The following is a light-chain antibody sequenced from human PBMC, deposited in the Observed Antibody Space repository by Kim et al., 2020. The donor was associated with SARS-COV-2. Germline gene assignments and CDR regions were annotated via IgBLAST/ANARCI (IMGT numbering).Light chain of an antibody. Sequence: APGKTARITCGGNNIGSKSVHWYQQKPGQAPVQVIYYDSDRPSGIPERFSGSNSGNTATLTISRVEAGDEADYYCQVWDSSSDHVVFGGGTQLTVL. J-gene: IGLJ2*01. V-gene: IGLV3-21*04. CDR2: YDS. CDR1: NIGSKS. CDR3: QVWDSSSDHVV.